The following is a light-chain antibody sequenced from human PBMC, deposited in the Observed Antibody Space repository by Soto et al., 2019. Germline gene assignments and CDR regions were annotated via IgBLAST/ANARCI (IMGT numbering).Light chain of an antibody. J-gene: IGKJ4*01. V-gene: IGKV1-5*03. CDR3: QQYNSYPLT. CDR1: QSISTW. Sequence: DIQMTQSPSTLSASAGDRVTITCRASQSISTWLAWYEQRPGKATKLLIHEASSLESGVPSRFSGSGSETEFTLTISSLQPDDFATYYCQQYNSYPLTFGGGTKVEIK. CDR2: EAS.